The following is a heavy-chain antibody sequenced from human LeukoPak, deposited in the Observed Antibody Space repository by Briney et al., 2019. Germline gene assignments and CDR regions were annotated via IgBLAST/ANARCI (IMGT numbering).Heavy chain of an antibody. CDR3: AKQTNVGATEYYFDY. J-gene: IGHJ4*02. V-gene: IGHV3-23*01. CDR2: ISGSGGST. Sequence: PGGSLRLSCAAFGFTFSSYSMNWVRQAPGKGLEWVSAISGSGGSTYYADSVKGRFTISRDNSKNTLYLQMNSLRAEDTAVYYCAKQTNVGATEYYFDYWGQGTLVTVSS. D-gene: IGHD1-26*01. CDR1: GFTFSSYS.